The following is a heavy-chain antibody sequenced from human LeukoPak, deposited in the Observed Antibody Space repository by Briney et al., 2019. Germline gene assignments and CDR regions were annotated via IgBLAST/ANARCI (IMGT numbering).Heavy chain of an antibody. D-gene: IGHD3-16*01. CDR3: AKDLPDRFRKFDY. V-gene: IGHV3-23*01. CDR1: GFTFSAYA. J-gene: IGHJ4*02. Sequence: SGGSLGLSCAASGFTFSAYAMNWVRQAPGKGLEWVSGLTGSGDSTYYADSVRGRFTISRDNSKNKLYLQMNSLTAEDTAIYYCAKDLPDRFRKFDYWGQGTLVTVFS. CDR2: LTGSGDST.